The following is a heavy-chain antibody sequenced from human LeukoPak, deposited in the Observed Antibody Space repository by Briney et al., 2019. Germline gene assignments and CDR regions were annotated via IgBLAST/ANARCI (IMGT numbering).Heavy chain of an antibody. J-gene: IGHJ5*02. V-gene: IGHV3-21*01. CDR1: GFTFSSYS. CDR2: ISSSSSYI. CDR3: ARAAAARRNWFDP. D-gene: IGHD6-13*01. Sequence: GGSLRLSCAASGFTFSSYSMNWVRQAPGKGLEWVSSISSSSSYIYYADSVKGRFTISRDNAKNSLYLQMNSQRAEDTAVYYCARAAAARRNWFDPWGQGTLVTVSS.